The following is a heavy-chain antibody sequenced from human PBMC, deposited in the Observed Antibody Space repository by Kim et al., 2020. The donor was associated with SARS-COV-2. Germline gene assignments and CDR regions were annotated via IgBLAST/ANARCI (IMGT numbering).Heavy chain of an antibody. CDR2: ISWNSGSI. CDR3: AKAATADYYGMDV. CDR1: GFTLDDYA. Sequence: GGSLRLSCAASGFTLDDYAMHWVRQAPGKGLEWVSGISWNSGSIGYADSVKGRFTISRDNAKNSLYLQMNSLRAEDPALYYCAKAATADYYGMDVWGQGTTVTVSS. J-gene: IGHJ6*02. V-gene: IGHV3-9*01. D-gene: IGHD4-4*01.